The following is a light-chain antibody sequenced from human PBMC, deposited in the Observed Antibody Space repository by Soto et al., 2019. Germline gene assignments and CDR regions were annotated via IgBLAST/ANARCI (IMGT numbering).Light chain of an antibody. CDR2: GAS. CDR3: QQYSTSPLT. V-gene: IGKV3-20*01. J-gene: IGKJ1*01. CDR1: LTVSDNY. Sequence: IVLPHSPGTLSLSPGERATLSYRASLTVSDNYLAWYQQKAGQAPRLVIYGASSRATGIPDRFSASGSGTDFTLTISRLEPEDFAVYYCQQYSTSPLTFGQGTKVDIK.